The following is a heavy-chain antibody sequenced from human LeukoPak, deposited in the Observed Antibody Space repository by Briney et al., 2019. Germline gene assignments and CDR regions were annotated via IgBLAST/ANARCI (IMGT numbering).Heavy chain of an antibody. CDR2: ISGSGGST. V-gene: IGHV3-23*01. D-gene: IGHD3-22*01. J-gene: IGHJ4*02. CDR1: GFTVSSNY. CDR3: AQRDSSGYYTYLDY. Sequence: GGSLRLSCAASGFTVSSNYMSWVRQAPGKGLEWVSAISGSGGSTYYADSVKGRFTISRDNSKNTLYLQMNSLRAEDTAVYYCAQRDSSGYYTYLDYWGQGTLVTVSS.